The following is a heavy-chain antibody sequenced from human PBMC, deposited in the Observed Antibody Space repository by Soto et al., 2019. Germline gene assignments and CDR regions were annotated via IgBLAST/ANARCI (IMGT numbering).Heavy chain of an antibody. Sequence: PSETLSLTCTVSGGSISSSSYYWGWIRQTPGKGLEWIGSIYYSGSTYYNPSLKSRVTISVDTSKNQFSLKLSSVTAADTAVYYCAKPHPSSGWYYFDYWGQGTLVTVSS. J-gene: IGHJ4*02. V-gene: IGHV4-39*01. CDR1: GGSISSSSYY. CDR2: IYYSGST. CDR3: AKPHPSSGWYYFDY. D-gene: IGHD6-19*01.